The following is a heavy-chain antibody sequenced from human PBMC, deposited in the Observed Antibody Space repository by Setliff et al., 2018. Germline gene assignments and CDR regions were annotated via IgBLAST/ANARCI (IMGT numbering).Heavy chain of an antibody. J-gene: IGHJ5*02. V-gene: IGHV4-34*01. CDR1: GGSFSDNY. CDR2: IHHSGIT. D-gene: IGHD2-15*01. Sequence: PSETLSLTCAVYGGSFSDNYWSWIRQPPGKGLEWIGQIHHSGITNYSPSPKSRVTISVDMSKNQISLKLSSVAAADTAVYYCANHGCSGAGCKFYFDPWGQGTLVTVSS. CDR3: ANHGCSGAGCKFYFDP.